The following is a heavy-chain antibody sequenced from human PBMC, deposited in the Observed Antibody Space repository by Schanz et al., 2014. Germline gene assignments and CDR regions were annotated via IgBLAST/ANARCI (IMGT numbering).Heavy chain of an antibody. Sequence: QVQLQESGPGLVKPSETLSLTCTVSGGSISSFYWSWIRQPPGKGLEWIANIYYSGSTNYNPSLKSRVTISADTSKNQFSLKMRSVTAADTAVYYCARGGDYIVVLVAVTREYYYHAMDVWGQGTTVTVSS. D-gene: IGHD2-15*01. J-gene: IGHJ6*02. CDR2: IYYSGST. V-gene: IGHV4-59*01. CDR3: ARGGDYIVVLVAVTREYYYHAMDV. CDR1: GGSISSFY.